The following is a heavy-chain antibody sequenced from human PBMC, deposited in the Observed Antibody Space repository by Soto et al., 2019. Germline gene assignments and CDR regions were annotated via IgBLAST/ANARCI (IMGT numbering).Heavy chain of an antibody. V-gene: IGHV1-58*02. CDR3: ARDCAVAVGNDYYYYYGMDV. CDR2: IVVGSGNT. CDR1: VFTFTSSA. Sequence: KVSCKASVFTFTSSAMHWVRQARGQRLEWIGWIVVGSGNTSYAQKFQERVTITRDMSTSTAYMELSSLRSEDTAVYYCARDCAVAVGNDYYYYYGMDVWGQGTTVTVSS. J-gene: IGHJ6*02. D-gene: IGHD6-19*01.